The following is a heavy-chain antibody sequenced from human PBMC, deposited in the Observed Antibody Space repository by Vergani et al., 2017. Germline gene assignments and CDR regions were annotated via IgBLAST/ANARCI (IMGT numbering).Heavy chain of an antibody. J-gene: IGHJ4*02. CDR3: ARDPRGGYYGAGSYYDY. CDR2: IYHSGST. D-gene: IGHD3-10*01. V-gene: IGHV4-4*03. CDR1: GGSLSISNW. Sequence: QVQLQESGPGLVKPPGTLSLTCAVSGGSLSISNWWSWVRQPPGKGLEWIGEIYHSGSTNYNPSLKGRVTRSVDKSKSQFSLKLSSVTAADTAVYYCARDPRGGYYGAGSYYDYWGQGTLVTVSS.